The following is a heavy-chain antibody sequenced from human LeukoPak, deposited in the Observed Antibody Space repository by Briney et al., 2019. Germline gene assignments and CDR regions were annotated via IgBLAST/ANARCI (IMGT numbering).Heavy chain of an antibody. CDR2: IIPIFGTA. CDR3: ARDYGGRLRGRVSLKPGTTDYYYYMDV. J-gene: IGHJ6*03. V-gene: IGHV1-69*05. D-gene: IGHD1-1*01. Sequence: ASVKVSCKASGGTFSSYAISWVRQAPGQGLEWMGGIIPIFGTANYAQKFQGRVTITTDESTSTAYMELSSLRSEDTAVYYCARDYGGRLRGRVSLKPGTTDYYYYMDVWGKGTTVTVSS. CDR1: GGTFSSYA.